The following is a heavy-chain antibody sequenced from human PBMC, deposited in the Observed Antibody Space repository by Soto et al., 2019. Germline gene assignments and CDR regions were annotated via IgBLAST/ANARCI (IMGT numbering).Heavy chain of an antibody. V-gene: IGHV1-46*03. CDR2: INPSGGST. J-gene: IGHJ4*02. CDR3: AMNPYYYDSSGYYLDY. Sequence: ASVKVSCKASGYTFTSYYMHWVRQAPGQGLEWMGIINPSGGSTSYAQKFQGRVTMTRDTSTSTVYMELSSLRSEDTAVYYCAMNPYYYDSSGYYLDYWGQGTLVTVSS. CDR1: GYTFTSYY. D-gene: IGHD3-22*01.